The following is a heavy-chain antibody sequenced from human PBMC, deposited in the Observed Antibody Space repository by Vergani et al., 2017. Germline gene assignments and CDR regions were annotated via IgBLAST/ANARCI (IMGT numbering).Heavy chain of an antibody. CDR1: GGSISSSSYY. J-gene: IGHJ4*02. CDR2: IYYSGST. CDR3: ATLRITEYYFDY. V-gene: IGHV4-39*07. Sequence: QLQLQESGPGLVKPSETLSLTCTVSGGSISSSSYYWGWIRQPPGKGLEWIGSIYYSGSTYYNPSLKSRVTISVDTSKNQFSLKLSSVTAADTAVYYCATLRITEYYFDYWGQGTLVTGSS. D-gene: IGHD3-10*01.